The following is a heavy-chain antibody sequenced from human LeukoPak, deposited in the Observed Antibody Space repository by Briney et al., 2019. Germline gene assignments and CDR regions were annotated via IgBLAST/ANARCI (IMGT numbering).Heavy chain of an antibody. CDR1: GYTLTELS. CDR2: FDPEGGET. D-gene: IGHD2-2*02. J-gene: IGHJ6*02. V-gene: IGHV1-24*01. CDR3: ATARAPFSSTSCYSSDCYYYYYGMDV. Sequence: GASVKVSCKVSGYTLTELSMHWVRQAPGKGLEWMGGFDPEGGETIYAQKFQGRVTMTEDTSTDTAYMELSGLRSEDTAVYYCATARAPFSSTSCYSSDCYYYYYGMDVWGQGTTVTVSS.